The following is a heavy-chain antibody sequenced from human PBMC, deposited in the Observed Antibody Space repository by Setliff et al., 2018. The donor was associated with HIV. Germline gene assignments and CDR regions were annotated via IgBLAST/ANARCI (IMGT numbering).Heavy chain of an antibody. V-gene: IGHV1-69*10. CDR3: ARNRVPDSDYYYMDV. D-gene: IGHD3-22*01. Sequence: SVKVSCKASGGTFSRYPISWVRQAPGQGLEWMGGIIPFLGIANNAQKFQGRLTITADRSTSTAYMELSSLRSEDTAVYYCARNRVPDSDYYYMDVWGKGTTVTVSS. CDR1: GGTFSRYP. J-gene: IGHJ6*03. CDR2: IIPFLGIA.